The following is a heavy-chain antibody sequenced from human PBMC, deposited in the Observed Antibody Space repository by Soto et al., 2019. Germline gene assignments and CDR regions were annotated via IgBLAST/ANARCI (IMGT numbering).Heavy chain of an antibody. V-gene: IGHV1-69*12. D-gene: IGHD3-22*01. Sequence: QVRLVQSGAEVKKTGSSVKVSCEASGTTFSNFAIGWVRQAPGQGLEWMGGIILPFGTPNYAQKFQGRVTISADESTTTAYMELRGLRSEDTAVYYCVRGPDYEGYFDYWGQGTLVTVSS. CDR2: IILPFGTP. J-gene: IGHJ4*02. CDR3: VRGPDYEGYFDY. CDR1: GTTFSNFA.